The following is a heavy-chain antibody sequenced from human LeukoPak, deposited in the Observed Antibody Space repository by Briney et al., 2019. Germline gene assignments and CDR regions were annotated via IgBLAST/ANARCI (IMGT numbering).Heavy chain of an antibody. Sequence: PGGSLRLSCAASGFTFSSYEMNWVRQAPGQGLEWVSYISRSGSTIYYADSVKGRFTISRDNAKNSLYLQMNSLRAEDTAVYYCARDMARGAAFDIWGQGTMVTVSS. V-gene: IGHV3-48*03. CDR3: ARDMARGAAFDI. D-gene: IGHD3-10*01. J-gene: IGHJ3*02. CDR1: GFTFSSYE. CDR2: ISRSGSTI.